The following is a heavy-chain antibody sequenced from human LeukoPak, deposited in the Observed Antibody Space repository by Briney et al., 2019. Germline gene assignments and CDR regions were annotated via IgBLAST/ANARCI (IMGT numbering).Heavy chain of an antibody. V-gene: IGHV5-51*01. CDR1: GYSFTSYW. CDR2: IYPGDSDT. Sequence: GESLKISCKGSGYSFTSYWIGWVRQMPGKGLEWMGIIYPGDSDTRYSPSFEGQVTISADKSISTAYLQWSSLKASDTAMYYCARRGMHYYGSGSYPRDGMDVWGQGTTVTVSS. J-gene: IGHJ6*02. D-gene: IGHD3-10*01. CDR3: ARRGMHYYGSGSYPRDGMDV.